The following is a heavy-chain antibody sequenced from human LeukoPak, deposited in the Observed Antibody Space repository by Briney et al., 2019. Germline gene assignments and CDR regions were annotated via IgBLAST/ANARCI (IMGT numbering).Heavy chain of an antibody. CDR3: ARRGYSYGYVY. CDR2: INRSAST. Sequence: SETLSLTCVLYGGSSTNYFWSWIRQPPGKGLEWIGEINRSASTNYNPSLKSRVTISVDTSKNQFSLKLSSVTAADTAVYYCARRGYSYGYVYWGQGTLVTVSS. CDR1: GGSSTNYF. J-gene: IGHJ4*02. D-gene: IGHD5-18*01. V-gene: IGHV4-34*01.